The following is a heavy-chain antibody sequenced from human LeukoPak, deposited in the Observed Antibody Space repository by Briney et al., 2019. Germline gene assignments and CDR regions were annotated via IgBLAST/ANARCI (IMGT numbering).Heavy chain of an antibody. J-gene: IGHJ4*02. V-gene: IGHV3-48*03. CDR3: AKAPRDGYNYDFDY. CDR2: ISGNGGTI. Sequence: PGGSLRLSCAASGFTFSNYEMNRVRQAPGKGLEWISYISGNGGTIYYADSVKGRFTISRDNAKNSLYLQMNNLRAEDTAVYYCAKAPRDGYNYDFDYWGQGTLVTVSS. D-gene: IGHD5-24*01. CDR1: GFTFSNYE.